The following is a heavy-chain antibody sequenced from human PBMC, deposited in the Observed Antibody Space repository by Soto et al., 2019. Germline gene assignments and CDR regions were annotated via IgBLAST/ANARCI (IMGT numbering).Heavy chain of an antibody. D-gene: IGHD3-9*01. Sequence: GGSLRLSCAASGFTFNSYAMSWVRRAPGKGLEWVSAISGSGGSTYYADSVKGRFTISRDNFKNTLYLQMNSLRAEDTAVYYCAKDRYDILTGYYNDYWGQGTLVTVSS. CDR2: ISGSGGST. CDR1: GFTFNSYA. J-gene: IGHJ4*02. CDR3: AKDRYDILTGYYNDY. V-gene: IGHV3-23*01.